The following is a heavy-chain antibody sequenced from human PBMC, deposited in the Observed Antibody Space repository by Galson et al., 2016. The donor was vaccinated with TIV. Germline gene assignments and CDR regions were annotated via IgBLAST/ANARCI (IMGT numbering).Heavy chain of an antibody. Sequence: ETLSLTCTVSGYSISSGYYWGWLRQPPGKGLQWIGSIHHTGDTHYDPSLKSRVTISVDTSKNQFSLKLSSVTAADTAAYFCVRGAGISWLRYPFEYWGQGILVTVSS. D-gene: IGHD5-12*01. J-gene: IGHJ4*02. CDR3: VRGAGISWLRYPFEY. CDR1: GYSISSGYY. CDR2: IHHTGDT. V-gene: IGHV4-38-2*02.